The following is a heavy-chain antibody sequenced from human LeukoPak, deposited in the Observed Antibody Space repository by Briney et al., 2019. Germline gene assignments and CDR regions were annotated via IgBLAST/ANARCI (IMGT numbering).Heavy chain of an antibody. Sequence: SETLSLTCTVSGGSISSYYWSWIRQPPGKGLEWIGYISYSGSTHYNPFLKSRVTMSVDTSKNQFSLNLRSVTATDTAVYYCARRTYYDTLTGYNYWYFDLWGRGTLVTVSS. V-gene: IGHV4-59*01. CDR2: ISYSGST. J-gene: IGHJ2*01. D-gene: IGHD3-9*01. CDR1: GGSISSYY. CDR3: ARRTYYDTLTGYNYWYFDL.